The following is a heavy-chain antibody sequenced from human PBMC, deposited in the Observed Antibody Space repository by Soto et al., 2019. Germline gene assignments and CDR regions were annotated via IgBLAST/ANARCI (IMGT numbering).Heavy chain of an antibody. Sequence: VGSLRLSCAASGFTFSSYAMSWVRQAPGKGLEWVSAISGSGGSTYYADSVKGRFTISRDNSKNTLYLQMNSLRAEDTAVYYCAKALVLSRYYDYIWGSYRYSSFDYWGQGTLVTVSS. CDR2: ISGSGGST. D-gene: IGHD3-16*02. V-gene: IGHV3-23*01. J-gene: IGHJ4*02. CDR3: AKALVLSRYYDYIWGSYRYSSFDY. CDR1: GFTFSSYA.